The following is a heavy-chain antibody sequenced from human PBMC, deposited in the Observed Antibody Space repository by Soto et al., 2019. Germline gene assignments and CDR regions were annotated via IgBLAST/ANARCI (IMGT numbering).Heavy chain of an antibody. CDR2: IHHSGST. V-gene: IGHV4-4*02. D-gene: IGHD3-10*01. J-gene: IGHJ4*02. CDR1: GASISSDNW. Sequence: QVQLQESGPGLVRPSGTLSLTCAVSGASISSDNWWHWVRQSPGSGLEWIGEIHHSGSTNYTPSLKRRVTISVDKSKHQFSLRLNSVTAADAAVYYCATGIIIMTPQLDYWGQGTLVTVTS. CDR3: ATGIIIMTPQLDY.